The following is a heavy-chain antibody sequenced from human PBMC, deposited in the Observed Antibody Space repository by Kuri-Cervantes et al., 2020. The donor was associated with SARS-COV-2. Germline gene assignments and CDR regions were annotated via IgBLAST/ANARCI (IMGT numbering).Heavy chain of an antibody. J-gene: IGHJ4*02. CDR2: ISYDGSNK. V-gene: IGHV3-30-3*01. Sequence: GGSLRLSCAASGFTFSSYAMHWVRQAPGKGLEWVAVISYDGSNKYYADSVKGRFTISRDNAKNSLYLQMNSLRAEDTAVYYCAREASGMYYYDSSGYYYFDYWGQGTLVTVSS. CDR3: AREASGMYYYDSSGYYYFDY. CDR1: GFTFSSYA. D-gene: IGHD3-22*01.